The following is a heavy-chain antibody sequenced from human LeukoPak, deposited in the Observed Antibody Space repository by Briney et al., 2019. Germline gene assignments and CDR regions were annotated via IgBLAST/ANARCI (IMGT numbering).Heavy chain of an antibody. CDR3: ARLRQQLIPYYYYYYMDV. Sequence: SETLSLTCTVSGYSISSGFYCGWIRQPPAKGLQWIGSMYHSGSSYYNPSIKRRVTISLVTSKNQFSLKLSSVTAADTAVYYCARLRQQLIPYYYYYYMDVWGKGTTVTIYS. J-gene: IGHJ6*03. CDR2: MYHSGSS. V-gene: IGHV4-38-2*02. CDR1: GYSISSGFY. D-gene: IGHD6-13*01.